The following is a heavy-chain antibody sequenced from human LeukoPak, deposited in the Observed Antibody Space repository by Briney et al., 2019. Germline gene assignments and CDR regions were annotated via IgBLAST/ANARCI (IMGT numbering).Heavy chain of an antibody. D-gene: IGHD6-13*01. Sequence: SGTLSLTCAVSGGSISSNNWWSWVRQPPGKGLEWIGEIYHSGSTNYNPSLKSPVVISVDKSKNQFSLKLSSVTAADTAVYYCAKEGYSSSWPATYWGQGTLVTVSS. CDR1: GGSISSNNW. CDR2: IYHSGST. J-gene: IGHJ4*02. V-gene: IGHV4-4*02. CDR3: AKEGYSSSWPATY.